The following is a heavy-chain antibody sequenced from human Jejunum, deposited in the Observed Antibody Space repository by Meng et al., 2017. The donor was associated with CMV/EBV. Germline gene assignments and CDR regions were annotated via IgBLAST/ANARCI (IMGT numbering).Heavy chain of an antibody. CDR3: ASSGTYYTPFDS. CDR1: GASVSSGTDY. Sequence: SGASVSSGTDYWHWIRQPPGRGLEWIGYISYSGNTDYNPSLKSRLTMSVDTSKNQFSLKMNSVTAADTAVYYCASSGTYYTPFDSWGQGRRVTVSS. D-gene: IGHD1-26*01. J-gene: IGHJ4*02. V-gene: IGHV4-61*01. CDR2: ISYSGNT.